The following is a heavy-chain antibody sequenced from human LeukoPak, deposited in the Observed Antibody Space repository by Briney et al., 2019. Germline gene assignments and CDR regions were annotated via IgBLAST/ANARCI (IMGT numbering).Heavy chain of an antibody. V-gene: IGHV1-69*01. D-gene: IGHD2-2*01. Sequence: ASVTVSCTASGGAFSSYAISWVRQAPGQGLEWMGGIIPIFGTANYAQKFQGRVTITADESTSTAYMELSSLRSEDTAVYYCARDLDDSCTNYYGMDVWGQGTTVTVSS. CDR3: ARDLDDSCTNYYGMDV. CDR1: GGAFSSYA. CDR2: IIPIFGTA. J-gene: IGHJ6*02.